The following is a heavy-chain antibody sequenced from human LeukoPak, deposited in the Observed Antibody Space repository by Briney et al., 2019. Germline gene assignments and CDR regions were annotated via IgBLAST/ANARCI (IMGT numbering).Heavy chain of an antibody. V-gene: IGHV1-3*01. CDR1: GYTFTSYA. D-gene: IGHD2-21*01. CDR3: ARAFVIRNWFGP. J-gene: IGHJ5*02. Sequence: ASVKVSCKASGYTFTSYAMHWVRQAPGQRLEWMGWINAGNGNTKYSQKFQGRVTTTRDTSASTIYMELSSLRSEDTAVYYCARAFVIRNWFGPWGQGTLVTVSS. CDR2: INAGNGNT.